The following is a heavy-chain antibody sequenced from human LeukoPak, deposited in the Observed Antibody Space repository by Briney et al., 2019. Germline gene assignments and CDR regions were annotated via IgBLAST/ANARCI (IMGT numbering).Heavy chain of an antibody. CDR2: IIPIFGTA. J-gene: IGHJ5*02. CDR1: GGTFSSYA. D-gene: IGHD2-2*01. Sequence: GSSVKVSCKASGGTFSSYAISWVRQAPGQGLVWMGGIIPIFGTANYAQKFQGRVTITTDESTSTAYMELSSLRSEDTAVYYCARGGDIVVVPAATPYNWFDPWGQGTLVTVSS. V-gene: IGHV1-69*05. CDR3: ARGGDIVVVPAATPYNWFDP.